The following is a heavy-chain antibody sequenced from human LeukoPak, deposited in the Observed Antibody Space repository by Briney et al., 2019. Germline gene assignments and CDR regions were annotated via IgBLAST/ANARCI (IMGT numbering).Heavy chain of an antibody. CDR2: VYASGST. Sequence: SQTLSLTCTVSGGSISSGSYYWGWIRQPAGKGLEWIGRVYASGSTNYTPSLKSRVTMSIDTSKNQFLLKLTSVTAADTAVYYCASGTTVTNFAYWGQGTLVTVSS. D-gene: IGHD4-17*01. CDR3: ASGTTVTNFAY. V-gene: IGHV4-61*02. J-gene: IGHJ4*02. CDR1: GGSISSGSYY.